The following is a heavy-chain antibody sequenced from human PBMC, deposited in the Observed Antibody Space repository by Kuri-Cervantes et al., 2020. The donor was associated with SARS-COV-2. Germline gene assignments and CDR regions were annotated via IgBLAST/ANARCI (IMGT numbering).Heavy chain of an antibody. V-gene: IGHV4-4*07. J-gene: IGHJ6*03. CDR1: GGSISSYY. Sequence: SETLSLTCTVSGGSISSYYWGWIRQPAGKGLEWIGRIYTSGSTNYNPSLKSRVTMSVDTSKNQFSLKLSSVTAADTAVYYCARGSYSNYGYYYYYYMDVWGKGTTVTVSS. CDR3: ARGSYSNYGYYYYYYMDV. CDR2: IYTSGST. D-gene: IGHD4-11*01.